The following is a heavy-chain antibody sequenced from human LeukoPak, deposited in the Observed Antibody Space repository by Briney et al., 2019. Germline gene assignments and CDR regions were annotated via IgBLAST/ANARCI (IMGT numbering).Heavy chain of an antibody. D-gene: IGHD3-10*01. Sequence: GASVKVSCKASGYTFTGYYIHWVRQAPGQGLEWMGWINPNSGGTNYAQKFQGRVTMTRDTSISTAYMDLSRLRSDDTAVYYCARAGGSGSYRLNYYYYYYMDVWGKGTTVTISS. J-gene: IGHJ6*03. V-gene: IGHV1-2*02. CDR1: GYTFTGYY. CDR2: INPNSGGT. CDR3: ARAGGSGSYRLNYYYYYYMDV.